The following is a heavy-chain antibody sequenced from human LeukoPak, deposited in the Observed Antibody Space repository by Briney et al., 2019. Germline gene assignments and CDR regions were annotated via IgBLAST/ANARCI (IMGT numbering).Heavy chain of an antibody. Sequence: PSETLSLTCTVSGGSISSSSYYWGWIRQPPGKGLEWIGSIYYSGSTYYNPSLKSRVTISVDTSKNQFSLKLSSVTAADTAVYYCARRATGNFPWDYWGQGTLVTVSS. V-gene: IGHV4-39*01. CDR2: IYYSGST. CDR3: ARRATGNFPWDY. J-gene: IGHJ4*02. CDR1: GGSISSSSYY. D-gene: IGHD1-7*01.